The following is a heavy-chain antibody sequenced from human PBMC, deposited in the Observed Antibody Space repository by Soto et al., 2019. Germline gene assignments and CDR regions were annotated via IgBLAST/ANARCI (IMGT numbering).Heavy chain of an antibody. CDR1: GGSISSYY. CDR3: ARAWGYYFDY. V-gene: IGHV4-59*01. Sequence: SETLSLTCTVSGGSISSYYWSWIRQPPGKGLEWIGYIYYSGSTNYNPSLKSRVTISVDTSKNQFSLKMSTVTAADTAVYYCARAWGYYFDYWGQGTLVTVSS. J-gene: IGHJ4*02. CDR2: IYYSGST. D-gene: IGHD3-16*01.